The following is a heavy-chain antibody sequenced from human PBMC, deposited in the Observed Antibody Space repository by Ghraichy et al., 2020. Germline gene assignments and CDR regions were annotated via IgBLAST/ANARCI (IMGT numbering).Heavy chain of an antibody. J-gene: IGHJ4*02. D-gene: IGHD2-15*01. CDR3: AREYCSAGSCFSGN. Sequence: SETLSLTCTVSGGSIISSSHYWGWIRQPPGKGREWIGNIYYSGSTYYNPSPQSRVAISIDTSKNQFSLKLSSVTATDTAMYYCAREYCSAGSCFSGNWGQGALVTVSS. CDR2: IYYSGST. V-gene: IGHV4-39*02. CDR1: GGSIISSSHY.